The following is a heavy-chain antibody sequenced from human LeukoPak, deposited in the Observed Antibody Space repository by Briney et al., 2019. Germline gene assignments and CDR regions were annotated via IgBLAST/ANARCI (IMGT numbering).Heavy chain of an antibody. D-gene: IGHD3-3*01. CDR3: ARGRSEWLPHGAFDI. V-gene: IGHV4-31*03. J-gene: IGHJ3*02. CDR2: IYYSGST. Sequence: TLSLTCTVSGGSISSGGYYWSWIRQHPGKGLEWVGYIYYSGSTYYNPSLKSRVTISVDTSKNQFSLKLSSVTAADTAVYYCARGRSEWLPHGAFDIWGQGTMVTVSS. CDR1: GGSISSGGYY.